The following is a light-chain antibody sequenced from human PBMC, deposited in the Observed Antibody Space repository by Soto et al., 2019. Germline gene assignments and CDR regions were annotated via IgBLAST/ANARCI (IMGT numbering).Light chain of an antibody. V-gene: IGLV1-44*01. J-gene: IGLJ2*01. Sequence: QSALTQPPSASGTLGQRVTISCSGSSSNIGSNTVNWYQQLPGSAPKLLMYSTNQRPSGVPDRFSGSKSGTSASLAISGLQSEDEADYYCAAWDGSLNVVLFGGGTKVTVL. CDR3: AAWDGSLNVVL. CDR1: SSNIGSNT. CDR2: STN.